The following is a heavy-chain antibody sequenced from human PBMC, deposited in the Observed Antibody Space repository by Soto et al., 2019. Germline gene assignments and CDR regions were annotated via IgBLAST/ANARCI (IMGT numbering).Heavy chain of an antibody. CDR1: GGSISSGGYY. Sequence: QVQLQESGPGLVKPSQTLSLTCTVSGGSISSGGYYWSWIRQHPGKGLEWIGYIYYSGSTYYNPSLKSRVTISVDTSKNQSSMKMSSVTAANTAVYYCARVISDGYFDYWGQGTLVTVSS. CDR3: ARVISDGYFDY. D-gene: IGHD6-25*01. J-gene: IGHJ4*02. V-gene: IGHV4-31*03. CDR2: IYYSGST.